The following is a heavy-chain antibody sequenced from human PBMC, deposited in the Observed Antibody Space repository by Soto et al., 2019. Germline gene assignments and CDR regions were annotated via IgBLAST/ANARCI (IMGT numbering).Heavy chain of an antibody. CDR3: ARGDVVVVAATHWFDP. Sequence: ASVKVSFKASGYTFTGYYMHWVRQAPGQGLEWMGWINPNSGGTNYAQKFQGWVTMTRDTSISTAYMELSRLRSDDTAVYYCARGDVVVVAATHWFDPWGQGTLVTVSS. CDR2: INPNSGGT. CDR1: GYTFTGYY. V-gene: IGHV1-2*04. J-gene: IGHJ5*02. D-gene: IGHD2-15*01.